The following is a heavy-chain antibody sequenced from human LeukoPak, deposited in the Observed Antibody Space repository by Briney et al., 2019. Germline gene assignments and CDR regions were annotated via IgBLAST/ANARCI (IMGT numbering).Heavy chain of an antibody. D-gene: IGHD2-15*01. J-gene: IGHJ4*02. CDR2: ISWNSGSI. CDR3: ARDWSVAANRFDF. V-gene: IGHV3-9*01. Sequence: PGRSLRLSCAASGFTFDDYAMHWVRQAPGKGLEWVSGISWNSGSIGYADSVKGRFTISRDNAKNSVHLQMNSLRVEDTAVYYCARDWSVAANRFDFWGQGTLVTVSS. CDR1: GFTFDDYA.